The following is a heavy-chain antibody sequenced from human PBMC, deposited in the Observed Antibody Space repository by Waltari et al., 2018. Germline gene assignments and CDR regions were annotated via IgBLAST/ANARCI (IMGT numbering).Heavy chain of an antibody. J-gene: IGHJ3*02. V-gene: IGHV1-69*05. CDR2: IIPIFGTA. CDR1: GYTFTSYA. D-gene: IGHD6-19*01. CDR3: ARAIAVADHDAFDI. Sequence: QVQLVQSGAEVKKPGASVKVSCKASGYTFTSYAMHWVRQAPGQRLEWMGGIIPIFGTANYAQKFQGRVTITTDESTSTAYMELSSLRSEDTAVYYCARAIAVADHDAFDIWGQGTMVTVSS.